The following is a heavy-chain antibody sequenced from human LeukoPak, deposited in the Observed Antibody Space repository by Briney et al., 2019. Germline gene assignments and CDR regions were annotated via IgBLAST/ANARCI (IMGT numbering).Heavy chain of an antibody. CDR2: ISDSGANT. Sequence: GGSLRLSCAASGFTFSTYAMSWVRQAPGKGLEWVSTISDSGANTYYADSVRGRFTISRDNSKNTLYLQKNSLRADDTAIYYCANAIAGYSSSWYPFDYWGQGTLVTVSS. CDR3: ANAIAGYSSSWYPFDY. J-gene: IGHJ4*02. CDR1: GFTFSTYA. D-gene: IGHD6-13*01. V-gene: IGHV3-23*01.